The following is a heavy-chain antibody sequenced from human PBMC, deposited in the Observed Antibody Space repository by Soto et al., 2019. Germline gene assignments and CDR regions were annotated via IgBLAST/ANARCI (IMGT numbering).Heavy chain of an antibody. CDR1: GFTFSSYA. Sequence: PGGSLRLSCSASGFTFSSYAMHWVRQAPGKGLEYVSAISSNGGSTYYADSVKGRFTISRDNSKNTLYLQMSSLRAEDTAVYYCVKESGATSNRYYFDYWGQGTLVTVSS. D-gene: IGHD5-12*01. V-gene: IGHV3-64D*08. CDR2: ISSNGGST. J-gene: IGHJ4*02. CDR3: VKESGATSNRYYFDY.